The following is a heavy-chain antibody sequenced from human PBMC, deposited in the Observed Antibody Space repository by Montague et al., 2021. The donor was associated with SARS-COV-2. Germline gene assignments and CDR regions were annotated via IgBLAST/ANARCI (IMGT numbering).Heavy chain of an antibody. D-gene: IGHD3-3*01. CDR2: IYYSGST. Sequence: SETLSLTCTVSGGSISSYYWSWIRQPPGKGLEWIGYIYYSGSTNYNPSLKSRVTISVDTSKNQFSLKLSSATAADTAVYYCARGVSYYDFWSGYDYGMDVWGQGTTVTVSS. V-gene: IGHV4-59*01. CDR3: ARGVSYYDFWSGYDYGMDV. J-gene: IGHJ6*02. CDR1: GGSISSYY.